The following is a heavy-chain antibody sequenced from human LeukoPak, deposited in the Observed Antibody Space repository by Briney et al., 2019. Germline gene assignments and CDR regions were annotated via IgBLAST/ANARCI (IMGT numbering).Heavy chain of an antibody. CDR2: IYSGGST. CDR3: VRDGPPSYYTMDV. J-gene: IGHJ6*02. CDR1: GFTVSSNY. Sequence: GGSLRLSCAASGFTVSSNYMSWVRQAPGKGLEWVSVIYSGGSTYYADSVKGRFTISRDNSKNTLYLQMNSLRAEDTAVYYCVRDGPPSYYTMDVWGQGTTVTVSS. V-gene: IGHV3-53*01.